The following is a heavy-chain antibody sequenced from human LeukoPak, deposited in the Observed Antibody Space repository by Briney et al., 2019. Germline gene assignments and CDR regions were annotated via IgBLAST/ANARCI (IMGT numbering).Heavy chain of an antibody. J-gene: IGHJ4*02. CDR3: ARAVSAHSDTMYYFDY. Sequence: SETLSLTCTVSGASISSYYWGWIRQPPTKELEWIGYVYPSGYTNDNPSLRSRVTISLDTSKNQFSLRLTSVTAADTAAYYCARAVSAHSDTMYYFDYWGQGTLVTVSS. V-gene: IGHV4-59*01. CDR2: VYPSGYT. D-gene: IGHD2-21*02. CDR1: GASISSYY.